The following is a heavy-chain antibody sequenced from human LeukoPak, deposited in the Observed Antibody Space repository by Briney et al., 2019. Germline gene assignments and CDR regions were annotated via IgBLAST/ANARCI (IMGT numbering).Heavy chain of an antibody. Sequence: GASVKVSCKASGYTFTGYYIHWVRQAPGQGFEWMGLINPNSGVTNYAHKFQGRVTIIRDTSISTVYMELSRLGSDDTAVYYCARDFIGFWSGFDFWGQGTLVSVSS. CDR2: INPNSGVT. J-gene: IGHJ4*02. CDR1: GYTFTGYY. CDR3: ARDFIGFWSGFDF. V-gene: IGHV1-2*07. D-gene: IGHD3-3*01.